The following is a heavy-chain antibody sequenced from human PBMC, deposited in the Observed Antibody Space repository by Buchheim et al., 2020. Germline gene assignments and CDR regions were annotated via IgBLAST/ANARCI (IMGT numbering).Heavy chain of an antibody. Sequence: QVQLVESGGGVVQPGRSLRLSCAASGFTFSSYAMHWVRQAPGKGLEWVAVISYDGSNKYYADSVKGRFTISRDNSKNTLYLQMNSLRAEDTAVYYCAKITMIVEGDYWGQGTL. V-gene: IGHV3-30-3*02. CDR3: AKITMIVEGDY. J-gene: IGHJ4*02. D-gene: IGHD3-22*01. CDR2: ISYDGSNK. CDR1: GFTFSSYA.